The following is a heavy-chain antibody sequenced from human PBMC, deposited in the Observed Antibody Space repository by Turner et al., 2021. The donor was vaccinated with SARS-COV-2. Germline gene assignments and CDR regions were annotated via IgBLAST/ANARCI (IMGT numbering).Heavy chain of an antibody. CDR3: ATRPADERYYGVFDY. CDR2: RKQDGSEK. V-gene: IGHV3-7*01. CDR1: GFTFSSHW. Sequence: EVQLVESGGGLVPPGGSLRLSCAASGFTFSSHWMSWVRQAPGKGLEWGSNRKQDGSEKDCVDSVRGRFTISRDNDLQMNSLRVEDTAVYYCATRPADERYYGVFDYWGQGSLVTVSS. J-gene: IGHJ4*02. D-gene: IGHD3-3*01.